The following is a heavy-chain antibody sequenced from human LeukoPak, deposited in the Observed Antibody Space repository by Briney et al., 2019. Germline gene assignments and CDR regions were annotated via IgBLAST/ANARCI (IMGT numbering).Heavy chain of an antibody. CDR1: GFIFSDYS. J-gene: IGHJ4*02. V-gene: IGHV3-15*01. CDR3: TTDIMYYYDSSGNY. D-gene: IGHD3-22*01. CDR2: IKSKTDGGTT. Sequence: GGSLRLSCEASGFIFSDYSMSWVRQAPGKGLEWVGRIKSKTDGGTTDYAAPVKGRFTISRDDSKNTLYLQMNSLKTEDTAVYYCTTDIMYYYDSSGNYWGQGTLVTVSS.